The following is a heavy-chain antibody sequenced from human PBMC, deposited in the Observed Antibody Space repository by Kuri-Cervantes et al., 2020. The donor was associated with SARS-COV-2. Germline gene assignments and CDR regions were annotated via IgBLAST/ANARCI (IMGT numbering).Heavy chain of an antibody. CDR3: ARGRIVGARGYYYYMDF. V-gene: IGHV1-69*05. Sequence: SVKVSCKASGGTFSSYAISWVRQAPGQGLEWMGGIIPIFGTANYAQKFQGRVTITTDESTSTAYMELSSLRSEDTAVYYCARGRIVGARGYYYYMDFWGKGTTVTVSS. CDR2: IIPIFGTA. D-gene: IGHD1-26*01. J-gene: IGHJ6*03. CDR1: GGTFSSYA.